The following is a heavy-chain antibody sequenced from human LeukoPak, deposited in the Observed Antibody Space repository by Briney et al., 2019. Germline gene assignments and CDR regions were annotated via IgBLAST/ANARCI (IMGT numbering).Heavy chain of an antibody. CDR3: TTDLITGSMLYYYYMDV. CDR1: GFTFSNAW. J-gene: IGHJ6*03. CDR2: IKSKTDGGTT. Sequence: GGSLRLSCAASGFTFSNAWMSWVRQAPGKGLEWVGRIKSKTDGGTTDYAAPVKGRFTISRDDSKNTLDLQMNSLKTEDTAVYYCTTDLITGSMLYYYYMDVWGKGTTVTVSS. D-gene: IGHD1-20*01. V-gene: IGHV3-15*01.